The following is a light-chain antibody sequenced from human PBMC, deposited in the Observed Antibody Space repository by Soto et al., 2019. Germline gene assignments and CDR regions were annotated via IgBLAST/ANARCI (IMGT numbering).Light chain of an antibody. Sequence: QSVLTQPASVSGSPGQSITISCTGTSSDVGAYNFVSWHQQHPGKAPQRMIYNVYDRPSGISYRFSGSKSGNTASLTISGLQGEDEADYYCSAYTVSRTYVFGTGTKVTVL. CDR3: SAYTVSRTYV. CDR1: SSDVGAYNF. J-gene: IGLJ1*01. CDR2: NVY. V-gene: IGLV2-14*03.